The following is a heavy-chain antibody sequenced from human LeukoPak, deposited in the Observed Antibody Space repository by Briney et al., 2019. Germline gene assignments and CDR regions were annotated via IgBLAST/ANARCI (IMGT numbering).Heavy chain of an antibody. J-gene: IGHJ6*03. D-gene: IGHD5-24*01. CDR3: ARDGYNSYYYYYMDV. V-gene: IGHV4-61*02. CDR1: GASITSGSYY. CDR2: IYTSGST. Sequence: SETLSLTCTVSGASITSGSYYWSWIRQPAGKGLEWIGRIYTSGSTNYNPSLKSRVTISVGTSKNQFSLKLSSVTAADTAVYYCARDGYNSYYYYYMDVWGKGTTVTISS.